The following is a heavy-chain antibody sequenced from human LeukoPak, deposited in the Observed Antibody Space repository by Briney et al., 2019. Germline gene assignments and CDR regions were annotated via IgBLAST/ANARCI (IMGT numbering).Heavy chain of an antibody. CDR3: AREGVDIVATYFDY. Sequence: SVKVSCKASGGTFSSYAISWVRQAPGQGLEWMGGIIPIFGTANYAQKFQGRVTITADKSTSTAYMDLSSLRSEDTAVYYCAREGVDIVATYFDYWGQGTLVTVSS. CDR2: IIPIFGTA. CDR1: GGTFSSYA. D-gene: IGHD5-12*01. V-gene: IGHV1-69*06. J-gene: IGHJ4*02.